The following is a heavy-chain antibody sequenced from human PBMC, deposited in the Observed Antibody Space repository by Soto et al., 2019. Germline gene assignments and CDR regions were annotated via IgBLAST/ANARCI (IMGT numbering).Heavy chain of an antibody. CDR3: ARHAYPDFWSGYYYYYYYMDV. Sequence: AETLSLTCTDSGGSISSYYWSWIRQPPGKGLEWIGYIYYSGSTNYNPSLKSRVTISVDTSKNQFSLKLSSVTAADTAVYYCARHAYPDFWSGYYYYYYYMDVWGKGTTVTVSS. CDR1: GGSISSYY. CDR2: IYYSGST. D-gene: IGHD3-3*01. V-gene: IGHV4-59*08. J-gene: IGHJ6*03.